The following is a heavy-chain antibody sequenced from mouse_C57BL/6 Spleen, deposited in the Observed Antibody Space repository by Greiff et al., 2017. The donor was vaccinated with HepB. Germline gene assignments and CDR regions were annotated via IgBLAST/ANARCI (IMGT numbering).Heavy chain of an antibody. CDR2: IDPETGGT. CDR1: GYTFTDYE. D-gene: IGHD1-1*01. J-gene: IGHJ2*01. Sequence: QVQLQQSGAELVRPGASVTLSCKASGYTFTDYEMHWVKQTPVHGLEWIGAIDPETGGTAYNQKFKGKAILTADKSSSTAYMELRSLTSEESAVYYCTRWATTVVATTDYWGQGTTLTVSS. CDR3: TRWATTVVATTDY. V-gene: IGHV1-15*01.